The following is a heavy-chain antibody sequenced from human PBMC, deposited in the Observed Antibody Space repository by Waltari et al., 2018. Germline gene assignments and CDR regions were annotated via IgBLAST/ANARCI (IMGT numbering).Heavy chain of an antibody. CDR3: ARVRYSSSWSRVDY. CDR1: GFTVSSNY. J-gene: IGHJ4*02. D-gene: IGHD6-13*01. V-gene: IGHV3-53*04. CDR2: IYSGGST. Sequence: EVQLVESGGGLVQPGGSLRLSCAASGFTVSSNYMSWVRQAPGKGLEWVSVIYSGGSTYYADSVKGRFTISRHNSKNTLYLQMNSLRAEDTAVYYCARVRYSSSWSRVDYWGQGTLVTVSS.